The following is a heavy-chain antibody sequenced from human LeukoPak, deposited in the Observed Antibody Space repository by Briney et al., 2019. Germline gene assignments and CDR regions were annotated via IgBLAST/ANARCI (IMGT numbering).Heavy chain of an antibody. Sequence: ASVKVSCKASGYNFIGYYIHWVRRAPGQGLEWMGWINPGNGGISYAQKFQGRVTMTRDTSINTAYMDLNSLTSDDTAVYYCAKVAVSGWYSGGNFDYWGQGTLVTVSS. CDR3: AKVAVSGWYSGGNFDY. D-gene: IGHD6-19*01. CDR2: INPGNGGI. V-gene: IGHV1-2*02. J-gene: IGHJ4*02. CDR1: GYNFIGYY.